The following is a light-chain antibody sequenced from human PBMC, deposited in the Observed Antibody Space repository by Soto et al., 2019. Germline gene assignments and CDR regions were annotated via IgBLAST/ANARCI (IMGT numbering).Light chain of an antibody. V-gene: IGLV2-14*03. CDR2: DVS. CDR1: SSDVGGYNY. CDR3: TSYATCNTCQID. J-gene: IGLJ1*01. Sequence: QSVLTQPASVSGSPGQSITIPRTGTSSDVGGYNYVSWYQHHPGKAPKLIIYDVSNRPSGVSNRFSGSKSGNTASLTISGLKSEYVFYYDSTSYATCNTCQIDVGTGTKATV.